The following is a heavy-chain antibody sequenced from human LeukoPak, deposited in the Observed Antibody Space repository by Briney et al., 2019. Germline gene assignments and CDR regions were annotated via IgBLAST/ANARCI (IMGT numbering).Heavy chain of an antibody. V-gene: IGHV4-34*01. CDR2: INHSGST. Sequence: KTSETLSLTCAVYGGSFSGYYWSWIRQPPGKGLEWIGEINHSGSTNYNPSLKSRVTISVDTSKNQFSLKLSSVTAADTAVYYCARQDTAMVTDAFDIWGQGTMVTVSS. CDR3: ARQDTAMVTDAFDI. J-gene: IGHJ3*02. D-gene: IGHD5-18*01. CDR1: GGSFSGYY.